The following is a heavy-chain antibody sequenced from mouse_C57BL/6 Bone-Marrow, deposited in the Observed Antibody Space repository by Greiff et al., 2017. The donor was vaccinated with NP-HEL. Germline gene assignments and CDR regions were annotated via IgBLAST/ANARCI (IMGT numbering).Heavy chain of an antibody. CDR2: ISDGGSYT. CDR3: ARDRGGLRRKRFDY. Sequence: EVKLQESGGGLVKPGGSLKLSCAASGFTFSSYAMSWVRQTPEKRLEWVATISDGGSYTYYPDNVKGRFTISRDNAKNNLYLQMSHLKSEDTAMYYCARDRGGLRRKRFDYWGQGTTLPVSS. D-gene: IGHD2-4*01. J-gene: IGHJ2*01. CDR1: GFTFSSYA. V-gene: IGHV5-4*01.